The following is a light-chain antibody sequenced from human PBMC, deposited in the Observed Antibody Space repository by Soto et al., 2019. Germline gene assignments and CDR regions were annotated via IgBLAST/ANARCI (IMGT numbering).Light chain of an antibody. CDR1: SSDVGGYNY. CDR3: ASYTTSSTLVI. V-gene: IGLV2-14*03. CDR2: DVS. J-gene: IGLJ2*01. Sequence: QSALTQPASVSGSPGQSITISCTGTSSDVGGYNYVSWYQRHPGKAPKLMIYDVSNRPSGVSNHFSGSKSGNTASLTISGLQAEDEADYYCASYTTSSTLVIFGGGTKLTVL.